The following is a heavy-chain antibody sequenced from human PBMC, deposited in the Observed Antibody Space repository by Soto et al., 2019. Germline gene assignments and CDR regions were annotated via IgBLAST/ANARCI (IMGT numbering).Heavy chain of an antibody. J-gene: IGHJ4*02. CDR1: GDTLTELS. D-gene: IGHD2-21*02. Sequence: ASVKVSCKVSGDTLTELSIHWVRQAPGKGLEWMGRFDPEDDEIVYAQKFQGRVTMTEDTSTDTSYMEVTSLTSEDTAVYYCATERLGFCDSDNCYRHYFDSWGQVPLGTVSS. V-gene: IGHV1-24*01. CDR3: ATERLGFCDSDNCYRHYFDS. CDR2: FDPEDDEI.